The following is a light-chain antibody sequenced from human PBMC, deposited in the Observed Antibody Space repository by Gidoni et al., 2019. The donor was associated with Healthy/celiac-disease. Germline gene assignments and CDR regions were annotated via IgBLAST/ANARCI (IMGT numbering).Light chain of an antibody. CDR3: QQRSNWPPNT. V-gene: IGKV3-11*01. CDR2: DAS. J-gene: IGKJ2*01. CDR1: QSVSSY. Sequence: EIVLTQSPATLSLSPGEIATLSGRASQSVSSYLAWYQQKPGQAPRLLIYDASNRATGIPARFSGSGSGTDFTLTISSLEPEDFAVYYCQQRSNWPPNTFXQXTKLEIK.